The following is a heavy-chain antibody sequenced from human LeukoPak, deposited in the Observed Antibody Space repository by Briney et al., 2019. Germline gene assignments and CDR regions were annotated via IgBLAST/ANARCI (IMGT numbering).Heavy chain of an antibody. Sequence: SETLSLTCTVSGGSVSSGSYYWSWIRQPPGKGLEWIGYIYYSGSTNYNPSLKSRVTISVDTSKNQFSLKLNSVTAADTAIYYCARQGAITARRTHYYAMDVWGPGTTVTVSS. V-gene: IGHV4-61*01. CDR2: IYYSGST. D-gene: IGHD1-20*01. CDR3: ARQGAITARRTHYYAMDV. CDR1: GGSVSSGSYY. J-gene: IGHJ6*02.